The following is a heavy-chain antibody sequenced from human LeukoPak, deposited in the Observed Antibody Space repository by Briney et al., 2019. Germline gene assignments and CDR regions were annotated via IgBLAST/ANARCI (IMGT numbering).Heavy chain of an antibody. V-gene: IGHV3-43*01. CDR2: ISWDGAST. CDR1: GFNFHRYT. J-gene: IGHJ4*02. Sequence: GGSLRLSCATSGFNFHRYTIHWVRQAPGKGLDWVSLISWDGASTYYADSVKGRFTISRDSSKNSLYLQMNSLRTEDTALYYCARAPYGNYGTLDYWGQGTLVTVSS. CDR3: ARAPYGNYGTLDY. D-gene: IGHD4-11*01.